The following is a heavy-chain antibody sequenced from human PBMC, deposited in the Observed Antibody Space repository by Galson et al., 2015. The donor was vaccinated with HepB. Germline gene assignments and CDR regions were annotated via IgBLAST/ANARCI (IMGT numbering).Heavy chain of an antibody. CDR2: IWYDGSKK. J-gene: IGHJ3*02. CDR1: GITFSNYG. V-gene: IGHV3-33*01. Sequence: SLRLSCAASGITFSNYGMHWVRQAPGRGLEWVALIWYDGSKKYDADSVKGRFIISRDNSQDTAYLQMISLRAEDTAVYYCARYEGNLKAFDIWGQGTMVIVSS. D-gene: IGHD3-10*01. CDR3: ARYEGNLKAFDI.